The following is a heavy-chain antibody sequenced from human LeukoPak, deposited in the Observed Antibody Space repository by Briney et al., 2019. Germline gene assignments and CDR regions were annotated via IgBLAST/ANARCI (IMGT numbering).Heavy chain of an antibody. D-gene: IGHD2-15*01. CDR3: VSRYCSGDSCYSAFDF. CDR1: GFTFSSYG. J-gene: IGHJ4*02. V-gene: IGHV3-23*01. CDR2: INGGSSIT. Sequence: PGGSLGLSCAASGFTFSSYGMSWVRRAPGKGLEWISAINGGSSITKYADSVKGRFTISRDNSKNTLYLQMNSLRAEDTAVYYCVSRYCSGDSCYSAFDFWGQGTLVTVSS.